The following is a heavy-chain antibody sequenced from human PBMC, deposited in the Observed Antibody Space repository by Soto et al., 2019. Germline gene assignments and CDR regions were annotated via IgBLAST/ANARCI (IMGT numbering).Heavy chain of an antibody. CDR1: GFTFSSYA. V-gene: IGHV3-23*01. D-gene: IGHD2-2*01. J-gene: IGHJ4*02. CDR3: AKGPDDVVVPAAMNY. CDR2: ISGSGGST. Sequence: GGSLRLSCAASGFTFSSYAMSWVRQAPGKGLELVSAISGSGGSTYYADSVKGRFTISRDNSKNTLYLQMNSLGAEDTAVYYCAKGPDDVVVPAAMNYWGQGTLVTVSS.